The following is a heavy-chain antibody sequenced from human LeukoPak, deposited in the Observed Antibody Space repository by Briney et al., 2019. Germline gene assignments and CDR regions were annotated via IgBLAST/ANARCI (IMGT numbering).Heavy chain of an antibody. V-gene: IGHV3-53*04. D-gene: IGHD5-18*01. CDR2: IFSGGTT. CDR3: ARGVLGYSYGFDC. CDR1: GFTVSSNY. J-gene: IGHJ4*02. Sequence: GGSLRLSCAASGFTVSSNYMSWVRQAPGKGLEWVSVIFSGGTTYYADSVKGRFTISRRNSENTLHLQMNSLRGEDTAVYYCARGVLGYSYGFDCWGQGTLVTVSS.